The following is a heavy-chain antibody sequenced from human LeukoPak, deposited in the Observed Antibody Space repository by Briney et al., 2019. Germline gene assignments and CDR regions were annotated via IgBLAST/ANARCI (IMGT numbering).Heavy chain of an antibody. J-gene: IGHJ4*02. CDR1: GGSISSGDYY. CDR2: IYYSGST. Sequence: NPSQTLSLTCTVSGGSISSGDYYWSWIRQPPGKGLEWIGYIYYSGSTYYNPSLKSRVTISVDTSKNQFSLKLSPVTAADTAVYYCARQIYSSSPYFDYWGQGALVTVSS. D-gene: IGHD6-6*01. CDR3: ARQIYSSSPYFDY. V-gene: IGHV4-30-4*08.